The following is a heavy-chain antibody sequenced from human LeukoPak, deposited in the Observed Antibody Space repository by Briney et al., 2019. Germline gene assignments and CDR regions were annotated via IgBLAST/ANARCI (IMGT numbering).Heavy chain of an antibody. CDR1: EYSVSSNSAA. CDR3: VRGGGNFDY. V-gene: IGHV6-1*01. Sequence: SQTLLLTCAISEYSVSSNSAAWNWIRQSPSRGLEWLGRTYYRSRWYRQYGVSVQGRLTINPDTSMNQVSLQLKSVTPEDTAIYYCVRGGGNFDYWGQGTLVTVSS. CDR2: TYYRSRWYR. J-gene: IGHJ4*02.